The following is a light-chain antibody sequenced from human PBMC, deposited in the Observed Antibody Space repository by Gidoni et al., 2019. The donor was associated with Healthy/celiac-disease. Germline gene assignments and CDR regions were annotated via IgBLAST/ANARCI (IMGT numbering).Light chain of an antibody. V-gene: IGKV3-15*01. J-gene: IGKJ1*01. CDR1: QSVSSN. CDR2: GAS. CDR3: QQYNNWPLT. Sequence: EIVMTQSPATLSVSPGERATLSCRASQSVSSNLAWYQQKPGQAPRLLIYGASTRAPGITARFSGSGSGTEFTLTISSLQSEDFAVYYCQQYNNWPLTFGQGTKVEIK.